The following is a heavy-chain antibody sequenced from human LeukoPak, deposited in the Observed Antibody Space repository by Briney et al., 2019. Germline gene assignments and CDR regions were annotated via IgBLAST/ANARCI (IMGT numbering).Heavy chain of an antibody. CDR2: ISSSSSYI. CDR1: GFTFSSYS. Sequence: PGGSLRLSCAASGFTFSSYSMNWVRQDPGKGLEWVSSISSSSSYIYYADSVKGRFTISRDNAKNSLYLQMNSLRAEDTAVYYCARGGAYSSGWGDYWGQGTLVTVSS. CDR3: ARGGAYSSGWGDY. V-gene: IGHV3-21*01. D-gene: IGHD6-19*01. J-gene: IGHJ4*02.